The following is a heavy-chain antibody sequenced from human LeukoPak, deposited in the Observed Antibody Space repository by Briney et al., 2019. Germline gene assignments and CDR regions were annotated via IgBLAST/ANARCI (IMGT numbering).Heavy chain of an antibody. CDR3: ARAHYGDYPPRSFDY. J-gene: IGHJ4*02. CDR2: IYYSVST. CDR1: GGSISSHY. Sequence: PSETLSLTCTLSGGSISSHYWNWSRQPPGKGLEWIGHIYYSVSTKYNPSLKSRVTISADMSKNQFSLKMSSVTAADTAMYYCARAHYGDYPPRSFDYWGQGTLVTVSS. V-gene: IGHV4-59*11. D-gene: IGHD4-17*01.